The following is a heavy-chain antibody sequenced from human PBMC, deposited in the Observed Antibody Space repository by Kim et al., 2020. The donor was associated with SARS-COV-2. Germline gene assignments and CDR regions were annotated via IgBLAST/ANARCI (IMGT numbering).Heavy chain of an antibody. CDR2: IWYDGSNK. J-gene: IGHJ2*01. V-gene: IGHV3-33*01. Sequence: GGSLRLSCAASGFTFSSYGMHWVRQAPGKGLEWVAVIWYDGSNKYYADSVKGRFTISRDNSKNTLYLQMNSLRAEDTAVYYCARGGGYCSSTRVGYSYGPKCNWYFDLWGRGTLVTVSS. CDR1: GFTFSSYG. D-gene: IGHD2-2*01. CDR3: ARGGGYCSSTRVGYSYGPKCNWYFDL.